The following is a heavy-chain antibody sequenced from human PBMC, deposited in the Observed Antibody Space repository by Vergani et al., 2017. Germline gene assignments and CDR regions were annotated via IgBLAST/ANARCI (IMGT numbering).Heavy chain of an antibody. CDR1: GGSISSGGYY. J-gene: IGHJ6*03. CDR2: IYYSGST. Sequence: QVKLQESGPGLVKPSETLSLTCTVSGGSISSGGYYWSWIRQHPGKGLEWIGYIYYSGSTYYNPSLKSRVTISVDTSKNQFSLKLSSVTAADTAVYYCASSGYYTDYYYYMDVWGKGTTVTVSS. D-gene: IGHD3-3*01. V-gene: IGHV4-31*03. CDR3: ASSGYYTDYYYYMDV.